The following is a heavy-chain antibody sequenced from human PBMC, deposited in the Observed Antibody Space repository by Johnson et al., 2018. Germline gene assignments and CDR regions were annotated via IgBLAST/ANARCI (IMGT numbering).Heavy chain of an antibody. V-gene: IGHV5-51*01. J-gene: IGHJ4*02. CDR1: GYNFTNYW. CDR3: ARQGPPCGGDCFPSPFNEY. Sequence: VQLVESGAEVKKPGESLKISCKGSGYNFTNYWIGWVRQMPGKGLEWMGIIYPGDSDTRYSPSFQGQVTISADQSISTAYLQWSSLKVSDTAMYYCARQGPPCGGDCFPSPFNEYWGQGTLGTVSS. CDR2: IYPGDSDT. D-gene: IGHD2-21*02.